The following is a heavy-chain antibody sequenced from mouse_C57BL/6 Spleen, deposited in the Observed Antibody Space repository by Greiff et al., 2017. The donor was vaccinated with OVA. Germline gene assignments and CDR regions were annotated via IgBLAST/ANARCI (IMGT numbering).Heavy chain of an antibody. CDR2: IDPETGGT. D-gene: IGHD2-4*01. CDR1: GYTFTDYE. J-gene: IGHJ2*01. CDR3: TRKYYDYAGLDY. Sequence: VQLQQSGAELVRPGASVTLYCKASGYTFTDYEMHWVKQTPVHGLEWIGAIDPETGGTAYNQKFKGKAILTADKSSSTAYMELRSLTSEDSAVYYCTRKYYDYAGLDYWGQGTTLTVSS. V-gene: IGHV1-15*01.